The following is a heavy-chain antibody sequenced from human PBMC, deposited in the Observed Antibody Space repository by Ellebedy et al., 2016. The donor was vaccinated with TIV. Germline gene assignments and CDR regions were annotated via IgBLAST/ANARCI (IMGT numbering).Heavy chain of an antibody. J-gene: IGHJ6*02. CDR1: GFIFSSYS. CDR3: ARDLGSGSYYNDYYYYDMDV. Sequence: GGSLRLSCAASGFIFSSYSMNWVRQAPGKGLEWVSSITSSSSYRYYADSVKGRFTISRDNAKNSLYLQMNSLRAEDTAVYYCARDLGSGSYYNDYYYYDMDVWGQGTTVTVSS. CDR2: ITSSSSYR. V-gene: IGHV3-21*04. D-gene: IGHD3-10*01.